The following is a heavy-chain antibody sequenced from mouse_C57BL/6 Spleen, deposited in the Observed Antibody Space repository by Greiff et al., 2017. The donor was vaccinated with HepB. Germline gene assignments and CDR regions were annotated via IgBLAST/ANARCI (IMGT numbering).Heavy chain of an antibody. V-gene: IGHV1-66*01. CDR2: IYPGSGNT. CDR3: ARETTVVEGAMDY. D-gene: IGHD1-1*01. Sequence: VQLVESGPELVKPGASVKISCKASGYSFTSYYIHWVKQRPGQGLEWIGWIYPGSGNTKYNEKFKGKATLTADTSSSTAYMQLSSLTSEDSAVYYCARETTVVEGAMDYWGQGTSVTVSS. J-gene: IGHJ4*01. CDR1: GYSFTSYY.